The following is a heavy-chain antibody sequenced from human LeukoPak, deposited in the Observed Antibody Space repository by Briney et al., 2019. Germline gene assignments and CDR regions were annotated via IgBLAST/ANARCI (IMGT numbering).Heavy chain of an antibody. D-gene: IGHD3-22*01. Sequence: ASVKVSCKASGGTFSSYAISWVRQAPGQGLEWMGGIIPIFGTANYAQKFQGRVTITTDESTSTAYMELSSLRSEDTAVYYCARCEHDSSDYYHLYYYYYYMDVWGKGTTVTVSS. CDR1: GGTFSSYA. CDR3: ARCEHDSSDYYHLYYYYYYMDV. J-gene: IGHJ6*03. V-gene: IGHV1-69*05. CDR2: IIPIFGTA.